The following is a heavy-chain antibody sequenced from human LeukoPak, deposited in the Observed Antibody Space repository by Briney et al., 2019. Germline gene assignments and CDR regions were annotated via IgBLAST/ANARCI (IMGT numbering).Heavy chain of an antibody. CDR3: AKEHCSSTSCYYYYGMDV. CDR1: GFIFTNCF. J-gene: IGHJ6*02. Sequence: PGGSLRLSCAASGFIFTNCFMSWVRQAPGKGPEWVSALSGSGGSTYYADPVKGRFTISRDNSKNTLYLQMNSLRAEDTAVYFCAKEHCSSTSCYYYYGMDVWGQGTTVTVSS. D-gene: IGHD2-2*01. V-gene: IGHV3-23*01. CDR2: LSGSGGST.